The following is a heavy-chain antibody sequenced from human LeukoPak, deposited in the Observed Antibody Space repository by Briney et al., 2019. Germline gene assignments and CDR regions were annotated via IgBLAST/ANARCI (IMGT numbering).Heavy chain of an antibody. D-gene: IGHD1-1*01. CDR1: RGSISTYY. J-gene: IGHJ4*02. Sequence: SETLSLTCTISRGSISTYYWSWIRQPPGKRLEWIGYISTGGSTNYNPSLKSRVTISVDTSKNQFSLNLSSVTAADTAVYYCARRRTTGTTGYFDYWGQGTLVTVSS. CDR2: ISTGGST. CDR3: ARRRTTGTTGYFDY. V-gene: IGHV4-4*09.